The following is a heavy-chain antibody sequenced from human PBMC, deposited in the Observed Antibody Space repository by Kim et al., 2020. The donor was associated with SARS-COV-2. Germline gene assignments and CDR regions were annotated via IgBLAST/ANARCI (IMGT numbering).Heavy chain of an antibody. D-gene: IGHD3-10*01. CDR3: ASLGGAMVRGVIAY. V-gene: IGHV4-34*01. Sequence: NPTLKSRVTISVDTAKHQFSLKLSSVTAADTAVYYCASLGGAMVRGVIAYWGQGTLVTVSS. J-gene: IGHJ4*02.